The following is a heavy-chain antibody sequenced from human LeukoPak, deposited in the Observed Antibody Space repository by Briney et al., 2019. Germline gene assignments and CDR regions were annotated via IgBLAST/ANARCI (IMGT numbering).Heavy chain of an antibody. V-gene: IGHV1-2*02. CDR3: ARADRLDGGPYLIGP. CDR2: INPNSGGT. J-gene: IGHJ5*02. D-gene: IGHD2-21*01. CDR1: GYSFTDYY. Sequence: ASVKVSCKTSGYSFTDYYMHWARQAPGQGLGWMGWINPNSGGTSSAQKFQGRVTMTRDTSITTVYMEVSWLTSDDTAIYYCARADRLDGGPYLIGPWGQGTLVTVSS.